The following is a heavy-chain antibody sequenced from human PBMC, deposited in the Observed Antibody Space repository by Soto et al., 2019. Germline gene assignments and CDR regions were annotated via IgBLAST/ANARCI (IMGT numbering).Heavy chain of an antibody. Sequence: VGSLRLSCAASGCTFSNVGVNWVRQAPGKGLEWVGRIKSKTDGGTTDYAEPVKGRFAISRDDSNNMVYLQMNSLKIEDTAVYYCPADADSTIIIVRFDYWGHGTLVSVSS. CDR3: PADADSTIIIVRFDY. J-gene: IGHJ4*01. CDR1: GCTFSNVG. V-gene: IGHV3-15*07. CDR2: IKSKTDGGTT. D-gene: IGHD3-22*01.